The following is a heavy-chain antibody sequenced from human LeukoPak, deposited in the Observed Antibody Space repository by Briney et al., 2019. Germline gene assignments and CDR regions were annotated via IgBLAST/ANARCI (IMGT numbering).Heavy chain of an antibody. V-gene: IGHV4-61*02. CDR1: GGSISSGSYY. Sequence: SETLSLTCTVSGGSISSGSYYWSWIRQPAGKGLEWIGRIYTSGSTNYNPSLKSRVTISVDTSKNQFSLKLSSVTAADTAVYYCARVAAREGDAFDIWGQGTMVTVSS. J-gene: IGHJ3*02. CDR2: IYTSGST. CDR3: ARVAAREGDAFDI.